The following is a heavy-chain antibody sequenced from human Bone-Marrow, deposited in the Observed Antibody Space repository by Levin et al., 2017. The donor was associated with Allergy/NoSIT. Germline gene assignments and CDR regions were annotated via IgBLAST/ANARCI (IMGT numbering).Heavy chain of an antibody. CDR2: IRNKPSGYTT. CDR1: GFPLSDHN. Sequence: PGGSLRLSCAASGFPLSDHNMDWVRQTPGKGLEWVGRIRNKPSGYTTAYAASVEGRFILSRDDSKDSMYLQMKSLKTEDTAVYYCARVRCYDFTGNYYFELWGRGTLVTVSS. V-gene: IGHV3-72*01. CDR3: ARVRCYDFTGNYYFEL. J-gene: IGHJ2*01. D-gene: IGHD3/OR15-3a*01.